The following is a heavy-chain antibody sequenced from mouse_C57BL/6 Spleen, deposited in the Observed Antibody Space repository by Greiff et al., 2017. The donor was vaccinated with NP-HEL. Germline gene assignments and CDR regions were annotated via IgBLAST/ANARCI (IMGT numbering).Heavy chain of an antibody. Sequence: EVKVEESGGGLVKPGGSLKLSCAASGFTFSSYTMSWVRQTPEKRLEWVATISGGGGNTYYPDSVKGRFTISRDNAKNTLYLQMSSLRSEDTALYYCARRDELGRFAYWGQGTLVTVSA. D-gene: IGHD4-1*01. CDR2: ISGGGGNT. V-gene: IGHV5-9*01. CDR1: GFTFSSYT. J-gene: IGHJ3*01. CDR3: ARRDELGRFAY.